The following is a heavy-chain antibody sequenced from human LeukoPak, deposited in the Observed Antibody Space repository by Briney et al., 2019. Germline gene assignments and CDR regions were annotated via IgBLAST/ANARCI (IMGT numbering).Heavy chain of an antibody. D-gene: IGHD6-19*01. CDR2: INHSGST. J-gene: IGHJ4*02. V-gene: IGHV4-34*01. Sequence: PSETLSLTCAVYGGSFSGYYWSWIRQPPGKGLEWIGEINHSGSTNYNPSLKSRVTISVDTSKTQFSLKLSSVTAADTAVYYCARGSPTRYSSGWYGYWGQGTLVTVSS. CDR1: GGSFSGYY. CDR3: ARGSPTRYSSGWYGY.